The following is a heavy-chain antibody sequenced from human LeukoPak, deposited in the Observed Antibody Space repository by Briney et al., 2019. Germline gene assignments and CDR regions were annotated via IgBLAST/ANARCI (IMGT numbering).Heavy chain of an antibody. V-gene: IGHV1-18*01. Sequence: ASVKVSCKASGYTFTSYGISWVRQAPGQGLEWMGWISAYNGNTNYAQKLQGRVTMTTDTSTSTAYMELRSLRSDDTAVYYCARGARYDSSGYRWFDPWGQGTLVTVSS. D-gene: IGHD3-22*01. CDR1: GYTFTSYG. J-gene: IGHJ5*02. CDR2: ISAYNGNT. CDR3: ARGARYDSSGYRWFDP.